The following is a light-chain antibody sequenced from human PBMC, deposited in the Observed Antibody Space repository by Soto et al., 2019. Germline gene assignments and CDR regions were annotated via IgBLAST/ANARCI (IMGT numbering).Light chain of an antibody. J-gene: IGLJ1*01. CDR3: QSYDNSLSAFV. V-gene: IGLV1-40*01. Sequence: QFVLTQPPSGSGAPGQRFTISCTGGSSNIGAGYDVHWYQQLPGTAPKLLIYGNSDRPSGVPDRSSGSKSDTSASLAITGLQAEDEADYYCQSYDNSLSAFVFGTGTKVTVL. CDR1: SSNIGAGYD. CDR2: GNS.